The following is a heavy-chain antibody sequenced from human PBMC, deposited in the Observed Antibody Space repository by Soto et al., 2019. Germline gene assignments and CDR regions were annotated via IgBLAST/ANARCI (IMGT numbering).Heavy chain of an antibody. Sequence: PSETLSLTCTVSGGSISSYYWSWIRQPPGKGLEWIGYIYYSGSTNYNPSLKSRVTISVDTSKNQFSLKLSSVTAADTAVYYCARGETGIQLWSQGYGMDVWGQGTTATVSS. D-gene: IGHD5-18*01. CDR3: ARGETGIQLWSQGYGMDV. V-gene: IGHV4-59*01. CDR1: GGSISSYY. CDR2: IYYSGST. J-gene: IGHJ6*02.